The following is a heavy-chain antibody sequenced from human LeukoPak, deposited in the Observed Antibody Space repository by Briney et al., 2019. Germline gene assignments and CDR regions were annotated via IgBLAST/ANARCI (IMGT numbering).Heavy chain of an antibody. CDR2: IDYSGNT. Sequence: SETLSLTCTVSGVSISSYYWTWIRQPPGKGLEWIGNIDYSGNTKYNPSLKSRVTISVDTSKNQFSLKLSSVTAADTAVYYCARHGRGYYDSSGSPDYWGQGTLVTVSS. J-gene: IGHJ4*02. CDR3: ARHGRGYYDSSGSPDY. V-gene: IGHV4-59*08. D-gene: IGHD3-22*01. CDR1: GVSISSYY.